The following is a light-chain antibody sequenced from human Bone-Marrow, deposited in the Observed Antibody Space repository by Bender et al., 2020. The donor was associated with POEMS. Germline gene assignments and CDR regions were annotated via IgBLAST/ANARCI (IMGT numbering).Light chain of an antibody. CDR2: EAS. V-gene: IGLV2-23*01. Sequence: QSALTQPASVSGSPGQWITIPCTGTSSDVGKYNLVSWHQQHPGKAPKVIIYEASERPSGVSDRFSGSKSGNTASLTISGLQADDEADYYCCSYAGSSTWVFGGGTKLTVL. CDR3: CSYAGSSTWV. J-gene: IGLJ3*02. CDR1: SSDVGKYNL.